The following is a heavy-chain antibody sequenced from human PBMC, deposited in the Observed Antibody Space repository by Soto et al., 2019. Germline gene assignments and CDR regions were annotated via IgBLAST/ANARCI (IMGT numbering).Heavy chain of an antibody. J-gene: IGHJ6*02. Sequence: ASVKVSCKASGGTFSSYAISWVRQAPGQGLEWMGGIIPILGIANEAQKFQGRVTITADKSTITAYMELSSLRSEDTAVYYCARGDYVCGSYRYYSYGMDVWGQGTTVTVSS. D-gene: IGHD3-16*02. CDR2: IIPILGIA. V-gene: IGHV1-69*10. CDR3: ARGDYVCGSYRYYSYGMDV. CDR1: GGTFSSYA.